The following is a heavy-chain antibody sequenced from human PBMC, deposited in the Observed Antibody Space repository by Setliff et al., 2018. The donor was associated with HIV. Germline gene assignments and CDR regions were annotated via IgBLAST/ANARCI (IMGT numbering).Heavy chain of an antibody. CDR3: AKRTFGSGRFDP. V-gene: IGHV4-39*01. CDR2: IDYSGNT. Sequence: PSETLSLTCSVSGGSIRSGSYYWDWIRQPPGKGLEWIGSIDYSGNTHYNPSLKSRVTISVDTSKNQFSLKQSSVTATDTAVYYCAKRTFGSGRFDPWGQGTLVTVSS. J-gene: IGHJ5*02. CDR1: GGSIRSGSYY. D-gene: IGHD3-16*01.